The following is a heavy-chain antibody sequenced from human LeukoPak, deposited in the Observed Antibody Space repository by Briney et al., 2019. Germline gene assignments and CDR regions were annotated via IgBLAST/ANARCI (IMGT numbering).Heavy chain of an antibody. CDR1: GFTFSTYA. D-gene: IGHD3-22*01. J-gene: IGHJ3*02. CDR2: ISGSGGST. V-gene: IGHV3-23*01. CDR3: AKGGSITMMVVTPDAFDI. Sequence: GGSLRLSCAASGFTFSTYAMNWVRQAPGKGLEWVSGISGSGGSTYYADSVKGRFTISRDNSKNTVYLQMNSLRADDTAVYYCAKGGSITMMVVTPDAFDIWGQGTMVTASS.